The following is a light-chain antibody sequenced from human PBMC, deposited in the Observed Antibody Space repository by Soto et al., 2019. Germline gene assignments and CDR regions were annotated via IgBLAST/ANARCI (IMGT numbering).Light chain of an antibody. Sequence: DIQMTQSPSSVSASVGDSVTITCRASQDIHYWLAWYQQKPGRAPKLLIYAASTLQSGVPSRFSGSGSRTHFTLTIGSLQPEDFATYYCQQGDTFPLTFGGGTRVE. CDR3: QQGDTFPLT. CDR2: AAS. V-gene: IGKV1-12*01. J-gene: IGKJ4*01. CDR1: QDIHYW.